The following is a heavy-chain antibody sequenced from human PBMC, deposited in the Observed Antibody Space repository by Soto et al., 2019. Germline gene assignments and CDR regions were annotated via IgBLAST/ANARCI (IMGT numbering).Heavy chain of an antibody. D-gene: IGHD4-4*01. CDR3: ARLPVPWGYSKRNYYYYGMDV. CDR2: IIPIFGTA. V-gene: IGHV1-69*13. Sequence: SVKVSCKASGGTFSSYAISWVRQAPGQGLEWMGGIIPIFGTANYAQKFQGRVTITADESTSTAYMELSSLRSEDTAVYYCARLPVPWGYSKRNYYYYGMDVWGQGTTVTVSS. J-gene: IGHJ6*02. CDR1: GGTFSSYA.